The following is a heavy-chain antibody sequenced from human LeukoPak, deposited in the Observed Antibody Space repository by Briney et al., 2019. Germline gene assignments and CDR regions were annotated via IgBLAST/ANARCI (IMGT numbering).Heavy chain of an antibody. V-gene: IGHV1-18*01. CDR3: ARDKDYSSPADY. CDR1: GYTFTSYG. CDR2: ISAYNGNT. D-gene: IGHD4-11*01. Sequence: ASVKVSCKASGYTFTSYGISWVRQAPGQGLEWMGWISAYNGNTNYAQKFQGRVTMTRDTSISTAYMELSRLRSDDTAVYYCARDKDYSSPADYWGQGTLVTVSP. J-gene: IGHJ4*02.